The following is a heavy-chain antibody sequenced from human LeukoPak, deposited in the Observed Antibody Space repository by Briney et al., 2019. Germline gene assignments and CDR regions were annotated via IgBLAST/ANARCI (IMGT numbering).Heavy chain of an antibody. CDR2: IWYDGSNK. CDR3: AREAVVVPAAIGYFQH. V-gene: IGHV3-33*01. D-gene: IGHD2-2*02. Sequence: GGSLRLSCAASGFTFSSYGMHWVRQAPGKGLEWVAVIWYDGSNKYYADSVKGRFTISRGNSKNTLYLQMNSLRAEDTAVYYCAREAVVVPAAIGYFQHWGQGTLVTVSS. CDR1: GFTFSSYG. J-gene: IGHJ1*01.